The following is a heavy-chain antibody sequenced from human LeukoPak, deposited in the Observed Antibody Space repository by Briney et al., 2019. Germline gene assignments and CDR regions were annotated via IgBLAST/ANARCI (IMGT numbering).Heavy chain of an antibody. J-gene: IGHJ4*02. CDR1: GFTFSSYG. CDR3: ARGLGGPPRYYFDY. Sequence: GGSLRLSCAASGFTFSSYGMHWVRQAPGKGLEWVAVIWYDGSNKYYADSVKGRFTISRDNSKNTLYLQMNSLRAEDTAVYYCARGLGGPPRYYFDYWGQGTLVTVSS. D-gene: IGHD3-16*01. CDR2: IWYDGSNK. V-gene: IGHV3-33*01.